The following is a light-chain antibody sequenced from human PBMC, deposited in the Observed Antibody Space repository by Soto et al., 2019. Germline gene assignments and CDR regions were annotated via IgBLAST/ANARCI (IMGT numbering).Light chain of an antibody. V-gene: IGKV3-15*01. CDR2: VAS. Sequence: EVVMTQSPVTLSLSPGERATLSCRASQSVSSNLAWYQQKPGQAPRLLIYVASTRATGIPARFSGSRSGTEFTLTISSLQSEDSAVYYCQQYTNWPLTFGGGTKVDIK. CDR1: QSVSSN. CDR3: QQYTNWPLT. J-gene: IGKJ4*01.